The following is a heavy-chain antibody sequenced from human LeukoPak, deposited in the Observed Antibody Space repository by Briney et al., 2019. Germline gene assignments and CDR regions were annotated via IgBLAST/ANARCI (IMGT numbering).Heavy chain of an antibody. CDR2: IIPIFGTA. V-gene: IGHV1-69*06. CDR3: AGKEYSSSSGRDYFDY. J-gene: IGHJ4*02. Sequence: SVKVSCKASGGTFSSYAISWVRQAPGQGLEWMGGIIPIFGTANYAQKFQGRVTITADKSTSTAYMELSSLRSEDTAVYYCAGKEYSSSSGRDYFDYWGQGTLVTVSS. CDR1: GGTFSSYA. D-gene: IGHD6-6*01.